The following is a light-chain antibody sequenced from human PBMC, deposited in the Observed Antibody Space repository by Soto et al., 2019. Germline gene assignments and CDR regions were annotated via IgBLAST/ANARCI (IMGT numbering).Light chain of an antibody. CDR2: DAS. J-gene: IGKJ2*01. V-gene: IGKV1-5*01. CDR1: QSISSW. Sequence: DIQMTQSPSTLSASVGDRVTITCRASQSISSWLAWYQQKPGKAPKLLIYDASSLESGVPSRFSGSGSGTEFTLTISSLQPVDFATYYCQQYNSYPALYTFGQGTKLEIK. CDR3: QQYNSYPALYT.